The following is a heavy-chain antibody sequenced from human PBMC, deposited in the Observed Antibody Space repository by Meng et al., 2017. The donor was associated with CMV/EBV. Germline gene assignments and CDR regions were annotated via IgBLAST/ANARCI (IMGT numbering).Heavy chain of an antibody. Sequence: YGGSFSGSYWSWIRQPPGKGLEWIGEINHSGSTNYNPSLKSRVTISVDTSKNQFSLKLSSVTAADTAVYYCAREPYIVLMVYAGFDYWGQGTLVTVSS. V-gene: IGHV4-34*01. CDR3: AREPYIVLMVYAGFDY. CDR1: GGSFSGSY. J-gene: IGHJ4*02. CDR2: INHSGST. D-gene: IGHD2-8*01.